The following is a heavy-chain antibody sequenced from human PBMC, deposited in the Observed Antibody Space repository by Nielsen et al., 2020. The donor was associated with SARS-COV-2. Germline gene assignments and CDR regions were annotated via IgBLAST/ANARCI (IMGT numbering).Heavy chain of an antibody. D-gene: IGHD2-15*01. Sequence: GGSLRLSCAASGFTFSTYGMHWVRQAPGKGLEWVAAISYDGSNKYYVDSVKGRFTISRDNSKNTLYLQMSSLREEDTAVYYCAKDWTAIVVVPSGGVAYWGPGTLVTVSS. CDR1: GFTFSTYG. CDR3: AKDWTAIVVVPSGGVAY. V-gene: IGHV3-30*18. J-gene: IGHJ4*02. CDR2: ISYDGSNK.